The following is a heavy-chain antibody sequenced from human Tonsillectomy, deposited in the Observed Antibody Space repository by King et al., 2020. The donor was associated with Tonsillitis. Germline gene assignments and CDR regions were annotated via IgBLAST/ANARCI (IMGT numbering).Heavy chain of an antibody. CDR3: TRDSQSSHYFDY. V-gene: IGHV4-61*02. Sequence: QLQESGPGLVKPSQTLSLTCTVSGGSISSGNYYWTWIRLPAGKGLEWIGRIHTSGSTDFNPSLKSRVTISLDTSKNQFSLGLSSVTAADTAMYYCTRDSQSSHYFDYWGQGTLVTVSS. CDR2: IHTSGST. CDR1: GGSISSGNYY. D-gene: IGHD2-21*01. J-gene: IGHJ4*02.